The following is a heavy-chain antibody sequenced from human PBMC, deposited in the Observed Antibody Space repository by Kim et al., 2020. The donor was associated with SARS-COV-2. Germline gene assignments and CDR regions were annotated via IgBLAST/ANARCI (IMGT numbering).Heavy chain of an antibody. J-gene: IGHJ2*01. V-gene: IGHV1-3*01. CDR3: ARGGAEDWYLDL. Sequence: KYSETFQGRVTITRDTSANTAYMELGSLRSEDTAVYYCARGGAEDWYLDLWGRGTPVTVSS. D-gene: IGHD1-26*01.